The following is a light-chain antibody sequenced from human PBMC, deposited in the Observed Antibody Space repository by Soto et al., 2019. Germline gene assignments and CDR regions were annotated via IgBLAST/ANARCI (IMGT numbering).Light chain of an antibody. J-gene: IGKJ4*01. Sequence: DIQMTQSPSSLSASVGDRITITCRASQSISTYVNWYQQKPGKAPKLLIYAANRLQSGVSSRFSGSGSGTDFTLTISSLQPEDFATYFCQQSYSSLFTFGGGTRVEIK. CDR1: QSISTY. CDR3: QQSYSSLFT. V-gene: IGKV1-39*01. CDR2: AAN.